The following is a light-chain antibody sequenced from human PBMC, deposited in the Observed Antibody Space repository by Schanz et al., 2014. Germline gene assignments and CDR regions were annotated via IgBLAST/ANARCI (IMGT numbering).Light chain of an antibody. J-gene: IGKJ2*01. CDR2: GAS. Sequence: EIVLTQSPATLSLSPGERATLSCRASQSVSSYLAWYQQKPGQAPRLLIYGASSRATGIPDRFSGSGSGTDFTLTISRLEAEDFAVYYCQQYGTSPYTFGQGTNLEIK. CDR1: QSVSSY. V-gene: IGKV3-20*01. CDR3: QQYGTSPYT.